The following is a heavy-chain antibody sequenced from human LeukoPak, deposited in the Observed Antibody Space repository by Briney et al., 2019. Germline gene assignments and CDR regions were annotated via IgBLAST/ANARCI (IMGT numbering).Heavy chain of an antibody. D-gene: IGHD1-7*01. V-gene: IGHV3-21*01. CDR3: ARDPGTTQTLHDAFDI. CDR1: GFTFSSYS. CDR2: ISTSSSYI. Sequence: GGSLRLSCAASGFTFSSYSMNWVRQAPGKGLEWVSSISTSSSYIYYADSVKGRFTISRDNARNSLSLQMNSLRAEDTAVYYCARDPGTTQTLHDAFDIWGEGRMVTASS. J-gene: IGHJ3*02.